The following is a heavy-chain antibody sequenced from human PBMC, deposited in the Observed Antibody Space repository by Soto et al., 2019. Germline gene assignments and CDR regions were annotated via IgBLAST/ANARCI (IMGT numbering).Heavy chain of an antibody. CDR2: INHSGST. CDR3: QGNTVPRSRSFFYYYGMDV. J-gene: IGHJ6*02. Sequence: QVQLQQWGAGLLKPSETLSLTCAVYGGSFSGYYWSWIRQPPGKGLEWIGEINHSGSTNYNPSLKRRVTISVDTTKNQFSLKLSAVTAAYTAVYYCQGNTVPRSRSFFYYYGMDVWGQGTTVTVSS. CDR1: GGSFSGYY. V-gene: IGHV4-34*01. D-gene: IGHD4-17*01.